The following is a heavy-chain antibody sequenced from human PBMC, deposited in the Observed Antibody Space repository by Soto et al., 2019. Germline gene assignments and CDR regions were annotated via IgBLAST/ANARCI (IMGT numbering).Heavy chain of an antibody. CDR1: VVSFSGYY. V-gene: IGHV4-34*01. Sequence: SETLSLTCAFYVVSFSGYYWSCIRHPPGKGLEWIGEINHSGSTNYNPSLKSRVTISVDTSKNQFSLRLSSVTAADTAVYYCASGVVKLRRGNWFEPWGQGTLVNVSS. CDR2: INHSGST. J-gene: IGHJ5*02. CDR3: ASGVVKLRRGNWFEP. D-gene: IGHD4-17*01.